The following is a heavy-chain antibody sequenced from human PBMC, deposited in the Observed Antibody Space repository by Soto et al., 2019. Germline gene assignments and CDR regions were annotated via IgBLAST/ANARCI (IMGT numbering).Heavy chain of an antibody. J-gene: IGHJ5*02. V-gene: IGHV1-69*02. D-gene: IGHD3-22*01. Sequence: SVKVSCKASGGTFSSYTISWVRQAPGQGLEWMGRIIPILGIANYAQKFQGRVTITADKSTSTAYMELSSLRSEDTAVHYCARHHHYDSSGYHSFDPWGQGTLVTVSS. CDR3: ARHHHYDSSGYHSFDP. CDR2: IIPILGIA. CDR1: GGTFSSYT.